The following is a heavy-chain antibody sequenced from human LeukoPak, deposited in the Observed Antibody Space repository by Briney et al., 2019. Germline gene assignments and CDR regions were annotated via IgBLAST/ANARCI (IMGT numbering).Heavy chain of an antibody. CDR1: GFTFSSYS. CDR2: ISSSSSYI. J-gene: IGHJ4*02. Sequence: GGSLRLSCAASGFTFSSYSMNWVRQAPGKGLEWVSSISSSSSYIYYADSVKGRFTISRDNAKNSLFLQMHSLRAEDTAVYYCATDDYGAFDYWGQGTLVTVSS. D-gene: IGHD4/OR15-4a*01. CDR3: ATDDYGAFDY. V-gene: IGHV3-21*01.